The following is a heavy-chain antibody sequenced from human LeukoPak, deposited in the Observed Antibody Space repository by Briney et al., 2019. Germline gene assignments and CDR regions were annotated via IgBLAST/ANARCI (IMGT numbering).Heavy chain of an antibody. CDR2: IRRKTDGWTT. CDR3: RTWTHLYDY. V-gene: IGHV3-15*01. Sequence: GGSLRLSCVASGFTFTNAWMTWGRQAPGRGLEWVGRIRRKTDGWTTDYAAAVKVRFIISRDDLRNTLHLQMNRLRTEDKAVYYCRTWTHLYDYWGQGTLVTVS. J-gene: IGHJ4*01. CDR1: GFTFTNAW. D-gene: IGHD3/OR15-3a*01.